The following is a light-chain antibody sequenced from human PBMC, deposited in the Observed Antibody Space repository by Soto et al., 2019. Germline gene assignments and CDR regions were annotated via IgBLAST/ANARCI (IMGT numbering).Light chain of an antibody. CDR1: SSDVGDYNY. Sequence: QAVVTQPASVSGSPGQSITISCTGTSSDVGDYNYVSWYQQHPGKAPKLMIYDVSNRPSGVSNRFSGSKSGNTASLTISGLQAEDEADYYCSSYTSSSTSVVFGGGTKVTVL. V-gene: IGLV2-14*01. CDR2: DVS. CDR3: SSYTSSSTSVV. J-gene: IGLJ2*01.